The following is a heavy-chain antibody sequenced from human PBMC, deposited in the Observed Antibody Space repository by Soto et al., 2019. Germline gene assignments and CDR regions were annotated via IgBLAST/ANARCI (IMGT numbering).Heavy chain of an antibody. D-gene: IGHD4-17*01. J-gene: IGHJ6*03. Sequence: PSETLSLTCTVSGGSISSYYWSWIRQPPGKGLEWIGYIYYSGSTNYNPSLKSRVTISVDTSKNQFSLKLSSVTAADTAVYYCARRRTYGDYVAAYYYYYMDVWGKGTTVTVSS. CDR2: IYYSGST. CDR3: ARRRTYGDYVAAYYYYYMDV. V-gene: IGHV4-59*08. CDR1: GGSISSYY.